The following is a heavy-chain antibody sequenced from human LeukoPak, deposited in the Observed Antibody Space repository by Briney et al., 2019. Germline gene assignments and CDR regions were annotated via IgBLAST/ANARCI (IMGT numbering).Heavy chain of an antibody. CDR3: ARSLMTTTNFDY. J-gene: IGHJ4*02. CDR2: IDWDDDK. V-gene: IGHV2-70*04. CDR1: GFSLSTSGMR. D-gene: IGHD4-11*01. Sequence: SGPALVKPTQTLTLTCTFSGFSLSTSGMRVSLIRQPPGKALEWLARIDWDDDKFYSTSLKTRLTISKDTSKNQVVLTMTNMDPVDTATYYCARSLMTTTNFDYWGQGTLVTVSS.